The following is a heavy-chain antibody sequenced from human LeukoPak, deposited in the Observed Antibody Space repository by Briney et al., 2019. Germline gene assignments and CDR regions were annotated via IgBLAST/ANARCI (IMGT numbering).Heavy chain of an antibody. Sequence: PGGSLRLSCAASGFTFSSYAMHWVRQAPGKGLEWVAVISYDGSNKYYADSVKGRFTISRDNSKNTLYLQMNSLRAEDTAVYYCARGLYYYDSGGYSGHYFDYWGKGTLVTVSS. CDR2: ISYDGSNK. V-gene: IGHV3-30-3*01. D-gene: IGHD3-22*01. CDR3: ARGLYYYDSGGYSGHYFDY. J-gene: IGHJ4*02. CDR1: GFTFSSYA.